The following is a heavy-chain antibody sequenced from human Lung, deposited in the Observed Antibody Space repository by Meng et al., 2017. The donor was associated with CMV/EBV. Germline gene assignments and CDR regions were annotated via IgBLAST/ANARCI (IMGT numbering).Heavy chain of an antibody. Sequence: QVQLVEFWGGLVKPGGSLRLSCTGSGFTVSDYYMSWIRQAPGKGLEWVSYISPTTGYTEYADSVKGRFTISRDNAKNSLFLQMNSLRSEDTAVYYCARDFSLYRTSGVQWGQGTLVTVSS. CDR3: ARDFSLYRTSGVQ. J-gene: IGHJ4*02. D-gene: IGHD2-8*01. CDR2: ISPTTGYT. CDR1: GFTVSDYY. V-gene: IGHV3-11*05.